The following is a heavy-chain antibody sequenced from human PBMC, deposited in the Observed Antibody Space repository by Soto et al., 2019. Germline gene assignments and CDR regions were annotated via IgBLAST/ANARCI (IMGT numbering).Heavy chain of an antibody. CDR1: GYTFTSYY. J-gene: IGHJ6*02. CDR3: SLLGGSYYYDSSGYSQHYYYYYGMDV. Sequence: VASVKVSCKASGYTFTSYYMHWVRQAPGQGLEWMGIINPSGGSTSYAQKFQGGVTMTRDTSTSTVYMELSSLRSEDTAVYYCSLLGGSYYYDSSGYSQHYYYYYGMDVWGQGTTVTVSS. CDR2: INPSGGST. V-gene: IGHV1-46*03. D-gene: IGHD3-22*01.